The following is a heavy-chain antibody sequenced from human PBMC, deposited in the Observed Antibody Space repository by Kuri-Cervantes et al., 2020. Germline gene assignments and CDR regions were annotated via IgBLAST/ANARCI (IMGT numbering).Heavy chain of an antibody. V-gene: IGHV1-2*02. D-gene: IGHD5-18*01. CDR3: VRDRMELWLAFDY. J-gene: IGHJ4*02. Sequence: ASVKVSCKASGYTFTGYYMHWVRQAPGQGLEWMGWINPNSGGTNYAQKLQGRVTLTRDTSTTTAYMELRSLRPDDTAVYYCVRDRMELWLAFDYWGQGTLVTVSS. CDR2: INPNSGGT. CDR1: GYTFTGYY.